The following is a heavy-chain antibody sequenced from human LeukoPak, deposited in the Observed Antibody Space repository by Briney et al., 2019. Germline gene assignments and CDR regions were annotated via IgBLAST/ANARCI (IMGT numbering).Heavy chain of an antibody. Sequence: SETLSLTCAVSGGSISSGGYSWSWIRQPPGKGLEWIVYIYHSGSTYYNPSLKSRVTISVDRSKNQFSLKLSSVTAADTAVYYCARGVITGTTSYYYYGMDVWGQGTTVTVSS. V-gene: IGHV4-30-2*01. D-gene: IGHD1-7*01. CDR3: ARGVITGTTSYYYYGMDV. CDR1: GGSISSGGYS. J-gene: IGHJ6*02. CDR2: IYHSGST.